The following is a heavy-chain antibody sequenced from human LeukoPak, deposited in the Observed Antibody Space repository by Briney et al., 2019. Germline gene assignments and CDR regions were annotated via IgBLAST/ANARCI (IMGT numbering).Heavy chain of an antibody. Sequence: GRSLRLSCAASGFTFSSHGMHWVRQAPGKGLEWVSVISYNGGNKYYADSVKGRFTISRDNVKNMVYLEMNSPTGEDTAVYHCAKDRWLGDLDYGMDVWGKGTMVTVSS. CDR2: ISYNGGNK. D-gene: IGHD3-10*01. CDR1: GFTFSSHG. J-gene: IGHJ6*04. CDR3: AKDRWLGDLDYGMDV. V-gene: IGHV3-30*18.